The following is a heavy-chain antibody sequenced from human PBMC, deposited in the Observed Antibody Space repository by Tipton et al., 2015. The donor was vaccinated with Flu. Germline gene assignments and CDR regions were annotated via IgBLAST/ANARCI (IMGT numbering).Heavy chain of an antibody. CDR2: INHSGST. Sequence: TLSLTCAVYGGSFSGYYWSWIRQPPGKGLEWIGEINHSGSTNYNPSLKSRVTISVDTSKNQFSLKLSSVTAADTAVYYCARGATEYFRMVDCWGQGTLVTVSS. J-gene: IGHJ4*02. CDR1: GGSFSGYY. V-gene: IGHV4-34*01. D-gene: IGHD2/OR15-2a*01. CDR3: ARGATEYFRMVDC.